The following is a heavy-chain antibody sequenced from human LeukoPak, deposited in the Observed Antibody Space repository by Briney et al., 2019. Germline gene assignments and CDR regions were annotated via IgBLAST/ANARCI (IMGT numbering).Heavy chain of an antibody. V-gene: IGHV6-1*01. Sequence: SQTLSLTCAISGDSLSSNSAAWNWLRQSPSRGLEWLGRTYYRSKWYNDYAVSVKSRITINPDTSKNQFSLQLNSVTPEDTAVYYCARDLSPYCSSTSCYSDAFDIWGQGTMVTVSS. CDR2: TYYRSKWYN. CDR3: ARDLSPYCSSTSCYSDAFDI. CDR1: GDSLSSNSAA. J-gene: IGHJ3*02. D-gene: IGHD2-2*01.